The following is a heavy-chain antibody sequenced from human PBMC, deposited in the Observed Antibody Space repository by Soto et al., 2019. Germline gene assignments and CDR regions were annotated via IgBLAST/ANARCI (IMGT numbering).Heavy chain of an antibody. CDR1: GFTFSSYG. D-gene: IGHD3-9*01. CDR3: ARASLPYYGILSPNWFDP. CDR2: IWYDGSNK. Sequence: HPGGSPRLSCAASGFTFSSYGMHWFRQAPGKGLEWVAVIWYDGSNKYYADSVKGRFTISRDNSKNTLYLQMNSLRAEDTAVYYCARASLPYYGILSPNWFDPWGQGTLVTVSS. V-gene: IGHV3-33*01. J-gene: IGHJ5*02.